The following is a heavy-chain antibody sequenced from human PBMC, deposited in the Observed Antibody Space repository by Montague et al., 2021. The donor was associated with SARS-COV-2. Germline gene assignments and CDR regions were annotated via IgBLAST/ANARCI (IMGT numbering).Heavy chain of an antibody. CDR1: GGSFSGYD. Sequence: SETLSLTCAVYGGSFSGYDWSWIRQSPGKGLEWIGEIDHSGSTKYNPSLKSRLTLPVDTSKNQFSLKLSSVTAADTAVYYCARGRVEITMIAVVFTGGIYYYDYWGRGTLITVSS. CDR3: ARGRVEITMIAVVFTGGIYYYDY. CDR2: IDHSGST. J-gene: IGHJ4*02. V-gene: IGHV4-34*01. D-gene: IGHD3-22*01.